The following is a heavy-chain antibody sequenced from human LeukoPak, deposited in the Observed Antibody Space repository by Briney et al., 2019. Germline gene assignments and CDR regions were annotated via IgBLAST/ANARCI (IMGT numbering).Heavy chain of an antibody. CDR1: GFIFSNYA. CDR3: ARVNSGSYWGSFDY. V-gene: IGHV3-30*04. Sequence: AGGSLRLSCAASGFIFSNYAIHWVRQAPGKGLEWVAVISYDGSNKYYVDSVKGRFTISRDNSKNTLYLRMNSLRAEDTALYYCARVNSGSYWGSFDYWGQGTLVTVSS. J-gene: IGHJ4*02. CDR2: ISYDGSNK. D-gene: IGHD1-26*01.